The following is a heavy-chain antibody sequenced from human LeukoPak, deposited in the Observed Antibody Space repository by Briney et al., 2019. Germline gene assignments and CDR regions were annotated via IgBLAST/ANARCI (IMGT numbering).Heavy chain of an antibody. CDR1: GFTFTSSA. CDR3: AAPGYYDSSGYSI. Sequence: TSVKVSCKASGFTFTSSAMQWVRQARGQRLEWIGWIVVGSGNTNYAQKFQERVTITRDMSTSTAYMELSSLRSEDTAVYYCAAPGYYDSSGYSIWGQGTLATVSS. D-gene: IGHD3-22*01. J-gene: IGHJ4*02. CDR2: IVVGSGNT. V-gene: IGHV1-58*02.